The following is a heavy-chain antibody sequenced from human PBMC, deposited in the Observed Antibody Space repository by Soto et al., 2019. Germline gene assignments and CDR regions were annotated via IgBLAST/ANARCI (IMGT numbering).Heavy chain of an antibody. CDR3: ARSDDNPISDFQT. V-gene: IGHV4-61*01. Sequence: SETLSLTCTVSGGCVSSGSYYWSWIRQPPGKGLEWIGYIYYSGSTNYNPSLKSRVTISVDTSKNQFSLKLSSVTAADTAVYYCARSDDNPISDFQTRGQRTPLPVSA. J-gene: IGHJ1*01. CDR2: IYYSGST. CDR1: GGCVSSGSYY.